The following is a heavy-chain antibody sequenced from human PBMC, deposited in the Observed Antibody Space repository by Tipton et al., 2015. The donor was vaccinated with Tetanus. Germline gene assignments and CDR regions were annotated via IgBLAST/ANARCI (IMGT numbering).Heavy chain of an antibody. D-gene: IGHD3-10*01. CDR1: GYSFTSYW. V-gene: IGHV5-51*01. CDR2: IYPGDSDT. CDR3: ARRSYYYGSGSYYLRPGSHYGMDV. J-gene: IGHJ6*02. Sequence: QLVQSGAEVKKPGESLKISCKGSGYSFTSYWIGWVRQMPGKGLEWMGIIYPGDSDTRYSPSFQGQVTISADKSISTAYLQWSSLKASDTAMYYCARRSYYYGSGSYYLRPGSHYGMDVWGQGTTVTVSS.